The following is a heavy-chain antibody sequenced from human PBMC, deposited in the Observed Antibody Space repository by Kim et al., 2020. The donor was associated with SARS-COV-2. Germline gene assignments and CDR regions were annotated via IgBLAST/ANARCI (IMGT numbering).Heavy chain of an antibody. CDR1: GFTFSSYA. CDR3: ARDMYYYDSSGYYQCDY. V-gene: IGHV3-30*04. CDR2: ISYDGSNK. J-gene: IGHJ4*02. D-gene: IGHD3-22*01. Sequence: GGSLRLSCAASGFTFSSYAMHWVRQAPGKGLEWVAVISYDGSNKYYADSVKGRFTISRDNSKNTLYLQMNSLRAEDTAVYYCARDMYYYDSSGYYQCDYWGQGTLVTVSS.